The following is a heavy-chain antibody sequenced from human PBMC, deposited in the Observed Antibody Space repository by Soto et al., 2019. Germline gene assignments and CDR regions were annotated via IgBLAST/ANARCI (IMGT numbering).Heavy chain of an antibody. CDR1: EFPFSSYG. Sequence: TGGSRKHSCAASEFPFSSYGMHRVRQTPGKGLAWVSVIWYDGSNKYYADSVKGRFTISRDNSKNTLYLQMNSLRAEDTAVYYCARTSSGYSYGRGMDVWGQGTTVTVSS. D-gene: IGHD5-18*01. CDR3: ARTSSGYSYGRGMDV. CDR2: IWYDGSNK. V-gene: IGHV3-33*01. J-gene: IGHJ6*02.